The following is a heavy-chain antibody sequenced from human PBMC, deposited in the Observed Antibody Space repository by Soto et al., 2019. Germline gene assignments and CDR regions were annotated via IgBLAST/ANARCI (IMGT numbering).Heavy chain of an antibody. D-gene: IGHD5-18*01. J-gene: IGHJ4*02. CDR1: GFTFSSFW. V-gene: IGHV3-7*03. Sequence: EVQLVESGGGLVQPGGSLRLSCAASGFTFSSFWLSWVRQAPGKGPEWVANIKQDGSARNYLVSVKGRFTISRDNAKNSLYLQMNSLRAEDTAVYYCARDWNGYSYAYGYWGRGTLVTVSS. CDR3: ARDWNGYSYAYGY. CDR2: IKQDGSAR.